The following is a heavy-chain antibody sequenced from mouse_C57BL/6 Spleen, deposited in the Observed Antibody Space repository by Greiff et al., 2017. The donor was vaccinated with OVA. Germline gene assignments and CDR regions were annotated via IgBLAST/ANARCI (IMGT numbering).Heavy chain of an antibody. V-gene: IGHV5-16*01. Sequence: EVKLMESEGGLVQPGSSMKLSCTASGFTFSDYYMAWVRQVPEKGLEWVANINYDGSSTYYLDSLKSRFIISRDNAKNILYLQMSSLKSEDTATYYCARDRYGIFDYWGQGTTLTVSS. CDR1: GFTFSDYY. J-gene: IGHJ2*01. CDR2: INYDGSST. CDR3: ARDRYGIFDY. D-gene: IGHD2-10*02.